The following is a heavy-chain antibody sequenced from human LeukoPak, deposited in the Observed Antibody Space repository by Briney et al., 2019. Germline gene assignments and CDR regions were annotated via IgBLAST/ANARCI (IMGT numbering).Heavy chain of an antibody. CDR3: ARVNSSGWGSYCYYYMDV. D-gene: IGHD6-19*01. Sequence: TSETLSLTCSVSGGSMTSYYWSWIRQPPGKGLEWIGYIYHSGTSNYNPSLQSRVAMSVDTSKTQISLKVRSVTSADTAVYYYARVNSSGWGSYCYYYMDVWGKGTTVTISS. CDR2: IYHSGTS. CDR1: GGSMTSYY. J-gene: IGHJ6*03. V-gene: IGHV4-59*01.